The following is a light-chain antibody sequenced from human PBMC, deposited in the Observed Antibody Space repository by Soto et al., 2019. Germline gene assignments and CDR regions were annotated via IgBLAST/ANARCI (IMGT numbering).Light chain of an antibody. J-gene: IGKJ5*01. CDR1: QSVSSSY. Sequence: VWTQSPGILSLSPGERATLSCRASQSVSSSYLAWYQQKPGQAPRLLIYGASSRATGIPDRFSGSGSGTDFTLTISRLEPEDFAVYYCQQYGSSPIPFGQGTRLEIK. V-gene: IGKV3-20*01. CDR3: QQYGSSPIP. CDR2: GAS.